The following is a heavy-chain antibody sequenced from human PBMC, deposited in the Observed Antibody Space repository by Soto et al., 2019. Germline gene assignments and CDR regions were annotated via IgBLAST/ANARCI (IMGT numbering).Heavy chain of an antibody. V-gene: IGHV5-51*01. CDR3: ARPHYYDSTPDFFDY. CDR1: GYSFTSYW. J-gene: IGHJ4*02. D-gene: IGHD3-22*01. CDR2: IYPGDSDT. Sequence: EVQLVQSGAEVKKPGESLKISCKGSGYSFTSYWIGWVRQMPGKGLEWMGIIYPGDSDTRYSPSFQGQVTISADNSISTAYLQWSSLKASDTAMYYCARPHYYDSTPDFFDYWGQGTLVTVSS.